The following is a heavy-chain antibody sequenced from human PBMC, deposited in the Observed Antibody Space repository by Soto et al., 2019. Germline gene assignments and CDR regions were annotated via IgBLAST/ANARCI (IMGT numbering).Heavy chain of an antibody. Sequence: SETLSLTCTVSGASLHIGCYYWAWIRQNPGKGLEWIGYIYYTGVTYYNPSLGSRVNISVDTSKNQFSLELTSVTAADTAVYYCARDGSSTDNWLDLWGQGPLVTVSS. CDR3: ARDGSSTDNWLDL. CDR1: GASLHIGCYY. CDR2: IYYTGVT. D-gene: IGHD2-2*01. V-gene: IGHV4-31*03. J-gene: IGHJ5*02.